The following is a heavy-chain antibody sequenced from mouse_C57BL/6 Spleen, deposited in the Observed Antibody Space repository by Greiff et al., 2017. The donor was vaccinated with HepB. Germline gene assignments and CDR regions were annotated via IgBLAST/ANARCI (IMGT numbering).Heavy chain of an antibody. Sequence: VQLQQSGAELVRPGASVKLSCTASGFNIKDDYMHWVKQRPEQGLEWIGWIHPENGDTEYASKFQGKATITADTSSNTAYLQLSSLTSEDTAVYYCTTGYYGSPAWFAYWGQGTLVTVSA. CDR3: TTGYYGSPAWFAY. D-gene: IGHD1-1*01. J-gene: IGHJ3*01. CDR1: GFNIKDDY. V-gene: IGHV14-4*01. CDR2: IHPENGDT.